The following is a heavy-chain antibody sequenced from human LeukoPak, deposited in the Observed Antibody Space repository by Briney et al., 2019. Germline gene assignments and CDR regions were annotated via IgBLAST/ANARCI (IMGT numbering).Heavy chain of an antibody. V-gene: IGHV3-23*01. D-gene: IGHD6-13*01. J-gene: IGHJ6*03. Sequence: GGSLRLSCAVSGITLSNYGMSWVRQAPGEGLEWVAGISDSGGRTNYADSVKGRFTISRDNSKNTLYLQMNSLRDEDTAVYKCAKDRDGSTWYLLNYMDGWGKGTTVTVSS. CDR3: AKDRDGSTWYLLNYMDG. CDR1: GITLSNYG. CDR2: ISDSGGRT.